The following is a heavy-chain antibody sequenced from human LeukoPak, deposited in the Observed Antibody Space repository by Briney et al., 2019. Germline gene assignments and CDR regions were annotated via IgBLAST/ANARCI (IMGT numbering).Heavy chain of an antibody. J-gene: IGHJ4*02. Sequence: GGSLRLSCAASGFSFSKYAMHWVRQAPGKGLEWVAVISFDETKKYYADSVKGRFTISKDNSNNTLFLQMNSLKTEDTAVYFCARMKVIKGASLDYWGQGSLVTVSS. D-gene: IGHD2/OR15-2a*01. CDR3: ARMKVIKGASLDY. CDR2: ISFDETKK. V-gene: IGHV3-30-3*01. CDR1: GFSFSKYA.